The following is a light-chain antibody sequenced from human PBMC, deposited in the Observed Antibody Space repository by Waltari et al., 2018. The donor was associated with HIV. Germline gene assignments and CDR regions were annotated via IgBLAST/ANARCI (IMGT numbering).Light chain of an antibody. CDR2: WAS. J-gene: IGKJ4*01. CDR3: QQYYSNPLT. V-gene: IGKV4-1*01. CDR1: QRVLYSSNNKNY. Sequence: DIVMTQSPDSLAVSLGERATINCKSSQRVLYSSNNKNYLAWYQQKPGQPPELLIYWASTRVSGVPDRFSGSGSGTDFTLTISSLQAEDVAVYYCQQYYSNPLTFGGGTKVEIK.